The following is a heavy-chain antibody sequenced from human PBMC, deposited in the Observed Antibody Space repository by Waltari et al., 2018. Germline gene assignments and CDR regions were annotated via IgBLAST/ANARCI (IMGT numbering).Heavy chain of an antibody. Sequence: QVQLVESGGGVVQPGGSLRLSCAASGFTFSSYGMHWVRQAPGKGLEWVAFIRYDGSNKYYADSVKVRFTISRDNSKNTLYLQMNSLRAEDTAVYYCANLVVAATGDYWGQGTLVTVSS. J-gene: IGHJ4*02. V-gene: IGHV3-30*02. CDR2: IRYDGSNK. CDR3: ANLVVAATGDY. CDR1: GFTFSSYG. D-gene: IGHD2-15*01.